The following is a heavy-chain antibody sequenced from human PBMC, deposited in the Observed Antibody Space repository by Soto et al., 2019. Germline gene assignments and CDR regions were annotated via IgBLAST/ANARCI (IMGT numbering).Heavy chain of an antibody. V-gene: IGHV3-23*01. CDR1: GFSFAGYA. Sequence: LSLSCAATGFSFAGYALTWVRQAPRKGLEWLSAVSGGGASTYYADSVRGRFSISRDVSGNMIYLQLNRLTAGDTATYYCAKTQTFNGYYGGFDAWGQGTRVTVSS. CDR3: AKTQTFNGYYGGFDA. CDR2: VSGGGAST. J-gene: IGHJ4*02. D-gene: IGHD3-3*01.